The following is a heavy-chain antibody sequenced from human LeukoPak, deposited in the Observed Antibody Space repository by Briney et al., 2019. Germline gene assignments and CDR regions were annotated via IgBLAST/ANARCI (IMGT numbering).Heavy chain of an antibody. CDR3: AKVRGSSDY. J-gene: IGHJ4*02. CDR1: GFTFSSYG. V-gene: IGHV3-30*18. CDR2: ISYDGSNK. Sequence: GGSLRLSCAASGFTFSSYGMHWVRQAPGKGLEWVAVISYDGSNKYYADSVKGRFTISRDNSKNTLYLQMNSLRAEDTAVCYCAKVRGSSDYWGQGTLVTVSS. D-gene: IGHD1-26*01.